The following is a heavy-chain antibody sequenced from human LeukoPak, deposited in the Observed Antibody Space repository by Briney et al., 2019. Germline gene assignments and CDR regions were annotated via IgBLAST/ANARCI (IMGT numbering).Heavy chain of an antibody. V-gene: IGHV1-2*02. J-gene: IGHJ5*02. D-gene: IGHD3-10*01. CDR2: INPNSGGT. CDR1: EYTFTGYY. Sequence: ASVKVSCKASEYTFTGYYMHWVRQAPGQGLQWMGWINPNSGGTNYAQKFQGRVTMTRDTSISTAYMELSRLRSDDTAVYYCATHYGSGSYQHNWFDPWGQGTLVTVSS. CDR3: ATHYGSGSYQHNWFDP.